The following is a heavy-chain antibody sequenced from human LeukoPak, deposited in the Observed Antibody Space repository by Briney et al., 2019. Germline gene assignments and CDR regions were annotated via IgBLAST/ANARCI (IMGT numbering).Heavy chain of an antibody. D-gene: IGHD3-22*01. Sequence: GGSLRLSCVASGFTFSNYAVSWVRQTPGKGLEWVSGTSGSGGSTYYADSVKGRFTISRDNSKNTLYLQMNSLRAEDTAVYYCAKSGRSGYPPYFYYYGMDVWGQGTTVIVSS. CDR2: TSGSGGST. CDR3: AKSGRSGYPPYFYYYGMDV. CDR1: GFTFSNYA. V-gene: IGHV3-23*01. J-gene: IGHJ6*02.